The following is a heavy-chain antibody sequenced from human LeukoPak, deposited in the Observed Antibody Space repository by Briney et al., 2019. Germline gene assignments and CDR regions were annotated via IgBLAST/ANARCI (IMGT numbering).Heavy chain of an antibody. V-gene: IGHV3-23*01. CDR2: ISGSGGST. CDR3: ARAAPADLDAFDI. Sequence: GGSLRLSCAASGFTFSSYAMSWVRQAPGKGLEYVSGISGSGGSTYYADSVKGRFTISRDNAKNSLYLQMNSLRAEDTAVYYCARAAPADLDAFDIWGRGTMVTVSS. CDR1: GFTFSSYA. J-gene: IGHJ3*02.